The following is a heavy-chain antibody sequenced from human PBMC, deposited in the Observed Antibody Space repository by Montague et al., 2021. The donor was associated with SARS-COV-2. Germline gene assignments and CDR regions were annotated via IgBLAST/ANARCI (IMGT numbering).Heavy chain of an antibody. Sequence: SETLSLTCTVSGGSISSSSYYWSWIRQPPGKGLEWIGSIYYSGSTYYNPSLKSRVTISVDTSKNQSSLKLSSVTAADTAVYYCARFPTSYYYDSKAAPATPDAFDIWGQGTMVTVSS. CDR2: IYYSGST. CDR3: ARFPTSYYYDSKAAPATPDAFDI. D-gene: IGHD3-22*01. V-gene: IGHV4-39*01. CDR1: GGSISSSSYY. J-gene: IGHJ3*02.